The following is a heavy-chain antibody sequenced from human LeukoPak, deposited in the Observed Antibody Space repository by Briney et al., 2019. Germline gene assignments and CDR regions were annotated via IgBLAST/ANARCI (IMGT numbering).Heavy chain of an antibody. V-gene: IGHV1-46*01. J-gene: IGHJ6*03. CDR2: INPSGGSP. D-gene: IGHD1-26*01. Sequence: GASVKVSCKASGYTFTSYHLSWVRQAPGQGLEWMGIINPSGGSPNYAQKFQGRVTMTRDMSTSTVNMELSSLRSEDTAVYYCARAQGSYYHYYMDVWGKGTTVTVSS. CDR1: GYTFTSYH. CDR3: ARAQGSYYHYYMDV.